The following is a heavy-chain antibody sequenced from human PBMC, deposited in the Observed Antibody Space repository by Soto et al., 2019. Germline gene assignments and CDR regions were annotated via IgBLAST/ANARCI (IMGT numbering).Heavy chain of an antibody. D-gene: IGHD6-13*01. J-gene: IGHJ6*02. V-gene: IGHV4-30-2*01. CDR1: GGSISSGGYS. Sequence: SETLSLTCAVSGGSISSGGYSWSWIRQPPGKGLEWIGYIYHSGSTYYNPSLKSRVTISVDRSKNQFSLKLSSVTAADNAIYYCARANSISAPIYCGLDVWGQGTTVTVSS. CDR2: IYHSGST. CDR3: ARANSISAPIYCGLDV.